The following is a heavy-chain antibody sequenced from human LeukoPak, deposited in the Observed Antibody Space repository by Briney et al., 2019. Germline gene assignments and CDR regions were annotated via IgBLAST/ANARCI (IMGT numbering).Heavy chain of an antibody. D-gene: IGHD1-26*01. J-gene: IGHJ4*02. CDR2: VIPMFGTS. Sequence: SVKVSCKASGSTFSTYAFNWVRQAPGQGLEWVGGVIPMFGTSHYAQNFQGRVTITADESTVTAYMELSNLRPEDTAVYYCARVVGSGTSNRHFDYWGQGTLVTVSS. CDR1: GSTFSTYA. CDR3: ARVVGSGTSNRHFDY. V-gene: IGHV1-69*13.